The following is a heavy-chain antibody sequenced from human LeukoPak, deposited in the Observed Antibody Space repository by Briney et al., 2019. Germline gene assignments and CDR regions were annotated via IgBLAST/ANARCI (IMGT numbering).Heavy chain of an antibody. J-gene: IGHJ5*02. Sequence: GGSLRLSCAASGFTFSSDWMHWVRQAPGQGLVWVSRINPAGSSTNYADSVKGRFTISRDNAMKTLYLQLNSLRAEDTAVYYCARGVRGSYGTDLWGQGTLVTVSS. CDR3: ARGVRGSYGTDL. D-gene: IGHD1-26*01. V-gene: IGHV3-74*01. CDR2: INPAGSST. CDR1: GFTFSSDW.